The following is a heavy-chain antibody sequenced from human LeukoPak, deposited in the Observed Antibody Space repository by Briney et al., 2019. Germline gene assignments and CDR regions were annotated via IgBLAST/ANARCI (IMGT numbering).Heavy chain of an antibody. V-gene: IGHV3-11*01. CDR2: ISTSGDII. J-gene: IGHJ4*02. CDR3: AKAASEWWIQLWPFDY. CDR1: GFTFTDHY. D-gene: IGHD5-18*01. Sequence: PGGSLRLSCAASGFTFTDHYISWIRQAPGKGLEWVSYISTSGDIIDYADSVKGRFTISRDNAKNSLYLQMNSLRAEDTALYYCAKAASEWWIQLWPFDYWGQGTLVTVSS.